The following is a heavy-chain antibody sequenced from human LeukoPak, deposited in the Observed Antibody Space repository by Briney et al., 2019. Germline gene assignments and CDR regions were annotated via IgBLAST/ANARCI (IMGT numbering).Heavy chain of an antibody. CDR2: MNRNNGGT. CDR3: ARGGAGDSGSYLPYFDY. CDR1: GSTFTDYH. Sequence: ASVKVSCKASGSTFTDYHMHWVRQAPGQGLEWMGWMNRNNGGTNYAHKFQGRVTMTRDTSISTAYMEVSRLRSDDTAVYYCARGGAGDSGSYLPYFDYWGQGTLVTVSS. J-gene: IGHJ4*02. V-gene: IGHV1-2*02. D-gene: IGHD1-26*01.